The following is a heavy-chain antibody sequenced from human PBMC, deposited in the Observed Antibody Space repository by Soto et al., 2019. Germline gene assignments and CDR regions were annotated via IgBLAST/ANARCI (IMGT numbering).Heavy chain of an antibody. CDR1: GGSFSGYY. CDR2: INHSGST. Sequence: PSETLSLTCAVYGGSFSGYYWSWIRQPPGKGPEWIGEINHSGSTNYNPSLKSRVTISVDTSKNQFSLKLSSVTAADTAVYYCARGADIVVVPAAMARHFDYWGQGTLVTVSS. V-gene: IGHV4-34*01. CDR3: ARGADIVVVPAAMARHFDY. D-gene: IGHD2-2*01. J-gene: IGHJ4*02.